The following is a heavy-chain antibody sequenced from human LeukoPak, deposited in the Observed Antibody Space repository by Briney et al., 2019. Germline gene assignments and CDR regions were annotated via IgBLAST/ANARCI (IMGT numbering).Heavy chain of an antibody. CDR1: GGSISSGSYY. Sequence: PSETLSLTCTVSGGSISSGSYYWSWIRQPPGKGLEWIGYIYYSGSTFYNPSLKRRATISVDTSKNQFSLNLTSVTAADTAVYYCARDAKRFYAANWFDPWGQGTPVTVSS. CDR3: ARDAKRFYAANWFDP. V-gene: IGHV4-61*01. CDR2: IYYSGST. D-gene: IGHD2/OR15-2a*01. J-gene: IGHJ5*02.